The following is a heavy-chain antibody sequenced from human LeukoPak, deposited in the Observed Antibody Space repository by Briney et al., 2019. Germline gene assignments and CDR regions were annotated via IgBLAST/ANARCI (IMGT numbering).Heavy chain of an antibody. J-gene: IGHJ4*02. D-gene: IGHD3-22*01. CDR1: GGSFSGYY. CDR3: ASGTTSDSSGYTPFDY. CDR2: INHSGST. Sequence: SETLSLTCAVYGGSFSGYYWSWIRQPPGKGLEWIGEINHSGSTNYNPSLKSRVTISVDTSKNQFSLKLSSVTAADTAVYYCASGTTSDSSGYTPFDYWGQGTLVTVSS. V-gene: IGHV4-34*01.